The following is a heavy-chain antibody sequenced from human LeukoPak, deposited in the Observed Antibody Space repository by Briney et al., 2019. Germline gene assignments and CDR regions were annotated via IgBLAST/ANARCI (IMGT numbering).Heavy chain of an antibody. CDR1: GFTFSTYS. D-gene: IGHD3-10*01. V-gene: IGHV3-48*04. CDR3: ARGGYYGTGPAGGLFDY. Sequence: GGSLRLSCAASGFTFSTYSMNWVRQAPGKGLEWDSYISSSGDIIYYADSVKGRFTISRDDAKNSLHLQMNSLRAEDTAVYYCARGGYYGTGPAGGLFDYWGQGTLVTVSS. J-gene: IGHJ4*02. CDR2: ISSSGDII.